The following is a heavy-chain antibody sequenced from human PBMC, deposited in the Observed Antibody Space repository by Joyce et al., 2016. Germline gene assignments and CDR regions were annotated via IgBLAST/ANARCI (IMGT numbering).Heavy chain of an antibody. CDR3: ARGDPDGSDGFDI. V-gene: IGHV4-30-2*06. Sequence: QLQLQESGSGLVKPLQTLSLTYPVSGDSISRGAYSWSWIRQSPEKGLEWIGYIFHSGRTYYSPSLKSRVTVSMDTSKNQFSLQLTSVTAADTALYYCARGDPDGSDGFDIWGQGTMVIVSS. D-gene: IGHD5-24*01. J-gene: IGHJ3*02. CDR2: IFHSGRT. CDR1: GDSISRGAYS.